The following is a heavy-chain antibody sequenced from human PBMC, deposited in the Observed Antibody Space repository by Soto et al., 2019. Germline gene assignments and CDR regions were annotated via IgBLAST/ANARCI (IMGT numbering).Heavy chain of an antibody. Sequence: GGALRLACAASGFTFSSYAMHWVRPAPGKGLEWVAVISYDGSNKYYADSVKGRFTISRDNSKNTLFLQMNSLRAEDTAVYYCARDRSDGYYGMDVWGQGTTVTVSS. CDR2: ISYDGSNK. J-gene: IGHJ6*02. CDR1: GFTFSSYA. V-gene: IGHV3-30-3*01. CDR3: ARDRSDGYYGMDV.